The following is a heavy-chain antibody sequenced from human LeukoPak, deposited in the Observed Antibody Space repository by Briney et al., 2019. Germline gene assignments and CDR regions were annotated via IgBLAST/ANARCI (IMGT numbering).Heavy chain of an antibody. CDR1: GYTFTDYY. J-gene: IGHJ4*02. D-gene: IGHD1-26*01. V-gene: IGHV1-2*02. CDR2: LNPTSGGT. Sequence: ASVKVSCTASGYTFTDYYIHWVRQAPGQGLECTGWLNPTSGGTHYDQKFQGRVTMTRDTSISTAYMELSRLRSDDTAVYYCARDLGGSYPGFTFDYWGQGTLVTVSS. CDR3: ARDLGGSYPGFTFDY.